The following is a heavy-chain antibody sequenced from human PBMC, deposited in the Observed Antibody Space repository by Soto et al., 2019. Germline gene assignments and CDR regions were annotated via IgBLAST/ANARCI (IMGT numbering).Heavy chain of an antibody. CDR2: IYYSGST. Sequence: QVQLEESGPGLVKASETLSLTCTVSGGSISSYYWSWIRQPPGKGLEWIGYIYYSGSTKYNPSLKSRVTISVDTSKNQFSLKLSSVTAADTAVYYCGRTSIVRGVIGWIAPWGQGTLVTVSS. V-gene: IGHV4-59*01. J-gene: IGHJ5*02. CDR1: GGSISSYY. CDR3: GRTSIVRGVIGWIAP. D-gene: IGHD3-10*02.